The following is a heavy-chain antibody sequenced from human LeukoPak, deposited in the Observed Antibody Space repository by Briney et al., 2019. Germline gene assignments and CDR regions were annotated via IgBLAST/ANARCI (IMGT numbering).Heavy chain of an antibody. CDR2: IYYSGST. V-gene: IGHV4-34*01. CDR3: AREGTRIVVVTGRGFQH. Sequence: PSETLSLTCVVYDESFSGYFWSWIRQPPGKGLEWIGSIYYSGSTYYNPSLKSRVTISVDTSKNQFSLKLSSVTAADTAVYYCAREGTRIVVVTGRGFQHWGQGTLVTVSS. J-gene: IGHJ1*01. D-gene: IGHD2-21*02. CDR1: DESFSGYF.